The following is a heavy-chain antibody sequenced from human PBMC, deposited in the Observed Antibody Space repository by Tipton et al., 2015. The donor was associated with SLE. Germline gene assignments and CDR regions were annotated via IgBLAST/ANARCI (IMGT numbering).Heavy chain of an antibody. CDR3: ARDRVGVVPLVDC. CDR1: GGSISSYD. D-gene: IGHD3-3*01. CDR2: IYYSGST. V-gene: IGHV4-59*01. J-gene: IGHJ4*02. Sequence: TLSLTCTVSGGSISSYDWSWIRQPPGKGLEWIGNIYYSGSTNYNPSLKSRVTISVDTSKNQFSLRLSSVTAADTAVYYCARDRVGVVPLVDCWGQGTLVTVSS.